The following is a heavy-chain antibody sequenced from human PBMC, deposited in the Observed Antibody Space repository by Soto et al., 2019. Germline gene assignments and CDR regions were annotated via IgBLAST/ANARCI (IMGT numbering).Heavy chain of an antibody. CDR2: ISAYNGNT. Sequence: ASVKVSCKASGYTFTSYGISWVRQAPGQGLEWMGWISAYNGNTNYAQKLQGRVTMTTDTSTSTAYMELRSLRSDDTAVYYCAREKTNWNYGQFDYWGQGTLVTVSS. D-gene: IGHD1-7*01. CDR1: GYTFTSYG. CDR3: AREKTNWNYGQFDY. V-gene: IGHV1-18*04. J-gene: IGHJ4*02.